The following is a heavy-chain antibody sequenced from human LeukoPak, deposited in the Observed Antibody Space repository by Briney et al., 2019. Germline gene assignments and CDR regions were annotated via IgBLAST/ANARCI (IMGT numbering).Heavy chain of an antibody. CDR2: MNPNSGNT. CDR3: ARSGSSSSGWFDP. D-gene: IGHD6-6*01. J-gene: IGHJ5*02. V-gene: IGHV1-8*03. CDR1: GYTFTSYD. Sequence: ASVKVSCRASGYTFTSYDINWVRQATGQGLEWMGWMNPNSGNTGYAQKFQGRVTITRNTSISTAYMELSSLRSEDTAVYYCARSGSSSSGWFDPWGQGTLVTVS.